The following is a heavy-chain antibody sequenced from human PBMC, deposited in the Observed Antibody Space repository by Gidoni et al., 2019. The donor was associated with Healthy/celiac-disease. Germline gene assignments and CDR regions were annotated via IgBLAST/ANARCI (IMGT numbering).Heavy chain of an antibody. CDR1: GFTVSSNY. V-gene: IGHV3-53*04. J-gene: IGHJ4*02. CDR2: IYSGGST. D-gene: IGHD4-4*01. Sequence: EVQLVESGGGLVQPGGSLRLPCAASGFTVSSNYMSWVRQAPGKGLEWVSVIYSGGSTYYADSVNGRFTISRHNSKNTLYLQMNSLRAEDTAVYYCARDSPSNPFDYWGQGTLVTVSS. CDR3: ARDSPSNPFDY.